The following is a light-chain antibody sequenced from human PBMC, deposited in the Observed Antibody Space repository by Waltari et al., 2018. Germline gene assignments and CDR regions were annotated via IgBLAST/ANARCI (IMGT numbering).Light chain of an antibody. V-gene: IGKV1-39*01. Sequence: DIQMTQSPSSLFAYVGDRVTITCRASQSISSYLNWYQQKPGKAPKLLIYAASSLQSVVPSRFSGSGSGTDFTLTISSLQPEDFATYYCQQSYSTPLTFGGGTKVEIK. J-gene: IGKJ4*01. CDR1: QSISSY. CDR3: QQSYSTPLT. CDR2: AAS.